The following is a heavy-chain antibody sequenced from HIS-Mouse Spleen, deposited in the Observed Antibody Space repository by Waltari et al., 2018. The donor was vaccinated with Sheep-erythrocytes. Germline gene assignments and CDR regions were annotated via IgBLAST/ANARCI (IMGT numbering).Heavy chain of an antibody. CDR3: AKRRTGDGGLDY. D-gene: IGHD7-27*01. Sequence: EVQLLESGGGLVQPGGSLRLSCAASGFTFSSYAMSWVRQAPGNGLEWVSAISGSGGSTYYADSVKGRFTISRDNSKNTLYLQMNSLRAEDTAVYYCAKRRTGDGGLDYWGQGTLVTVSS. CDR1: GFTFSSYA. V-gene: IGHV3-23*01. CDR2: ISGSGGST. J-gene: IGHJ4*02.